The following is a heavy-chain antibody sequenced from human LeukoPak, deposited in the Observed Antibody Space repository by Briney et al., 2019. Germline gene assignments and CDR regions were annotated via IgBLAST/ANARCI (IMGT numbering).Heavy chain of an antibody. D-gene: IGHD1-26*01. V-gene: IGHV5-51*01. Sequence: GEPLQISCKGSGYSFNTYWIGWVRQMPGKGLEWMGIIYPGDSDTKYSPSFQGQVTISADKSISTAYLQWSSLKASDTAIYYCARLGSTSHLDYWGQGTLVTVSS. CDR1: GYSFNTYW. CDR2: IYPGDSDT. CDR3: ARLGSTSHLDY. J-gene: IGHJ4*02.